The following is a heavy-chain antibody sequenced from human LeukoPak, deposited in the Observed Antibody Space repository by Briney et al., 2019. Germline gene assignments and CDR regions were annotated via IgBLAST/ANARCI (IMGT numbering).Heavy chain of an antibody. CDR1: GYTFTSYG. CDR2: MNPNSGNT. J-gene: IGHJ3*02. D-gene: IGHD6-13*01. V-gene: IGHV1-18*01. Sequence: ASVKVSCKASGYTFTSYGINWVRQATGQGLEWMGWMNPNSGNTNYAQKLQGRVTMTTDTSTSTAYMELGSLRSDDTAVYYCAREWDWSSSYAFDIWGQGTMVTVSS. CDR3: AREWDWSSSYAFDI.